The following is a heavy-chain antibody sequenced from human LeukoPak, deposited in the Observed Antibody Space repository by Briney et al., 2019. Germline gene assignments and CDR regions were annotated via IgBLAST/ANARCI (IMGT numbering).Heavy chain of an antibody. V-gene: IGHV1-8*01. CDR3: VRTPPNWGFDY. J-gene: IGHJ4*02. CDR1: GYTFTSYD. D-gene: IGHD7-27*01. Sequence: ASVKVSCKASGYTFTSYDINWVRQATGQGLEWLGWMSPSSGDTGYAQKFQGRVTMTSDSSISTAYMELSSLRSEDTAIYYCVRTPPNWGFDYWGQGTLVTVSS. CDR2: MSPSSGDT.